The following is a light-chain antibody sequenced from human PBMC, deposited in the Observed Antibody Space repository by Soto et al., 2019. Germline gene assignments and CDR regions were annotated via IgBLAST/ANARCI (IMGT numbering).Light chain of an antibody. V-gene: IGKV3-15*01. CDR1: QGVSRK. J-gene: IGKJ4*01. Sequence: DIVIAQAPATLSVAPGERVPFSCRATQGVSRKLAWYQHKPGQAPRLLISGASTGATGIPARFSGSGSGTEFTLTISSLQSEDCAIYYCQQYHTWPITFGGGTKVDIK. CDR2: GAS. CDR3: QQYHTWPIT.